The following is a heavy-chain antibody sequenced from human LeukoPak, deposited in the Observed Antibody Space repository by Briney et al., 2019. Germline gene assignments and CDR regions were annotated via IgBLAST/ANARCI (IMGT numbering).Heavy chain of an antibody. J-gene: IGHJ6*03. CDR1: GGSFSGYY. CDR3: ERAAAGLPTHYYYMDV. D-gene: IGHD6-13*01. V-gene: IGHV4-34*01. CDR2: INHSGST. Sequence: SETLSLTCAVYGGSFSGYYWSWIRQPPGEGLEWIGEINHSGSTNYNPSLKSRVTISVDKSKNQFSLKLSSVTAADTAVYYCERAAAGLPTHYYYMDVWGKGTPVTVSS.